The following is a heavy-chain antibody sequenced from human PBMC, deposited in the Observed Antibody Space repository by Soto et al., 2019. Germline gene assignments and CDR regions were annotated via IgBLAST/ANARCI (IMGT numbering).Heavy chain of an antibody. CDR1: GFTFSSYW. Sequence: GGSLRLSCAASGFTFSSYWMSWVRQAPGKGLEWVANIKQDGSEKYYVDSVKGRFTISRDNAKNSLYLQMNSLRAEDTAVYYCARVPVYGYGSYFLYYFDYWGQGTLVTVSS. V-gene: IGHV3-7*03. CDR2: IKQDGSEK. J-gene: IGHJ4*02. CDR3: ARVPVYGYGSYFLYYFDY. D-gene: IGHD3-10*01.